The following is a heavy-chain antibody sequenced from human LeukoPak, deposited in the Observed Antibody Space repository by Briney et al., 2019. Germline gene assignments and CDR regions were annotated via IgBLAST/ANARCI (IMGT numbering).Heavy chain of an antibody. D-gene: IGHD3-9*01. J-gene: IGHJ4*02. V-gene: IGHV5-10-1*01. Sequence: GESLRISCKGSGYSFTSYWISWVGQMPGKGLEWMGRIDPSDSYTNYSPSFQGHVTISADKSISTAYLQWSSLKASDTAMYYCARPRYDILTGYYNDPSDYWGQGTLVTVSS. CDR3: ARPRYDILTGYYNDPSDY. CDR1: GYSFTSYW. CDR2: IDPSDSYT.